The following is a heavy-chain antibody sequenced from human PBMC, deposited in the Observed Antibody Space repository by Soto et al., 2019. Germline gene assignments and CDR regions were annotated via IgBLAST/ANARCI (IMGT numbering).Heavy chain of an antibody. CDR3: ARDGNTAMVAYYYGMGV. D-gene: IGHD5-18*01. J-gene: IGHJ6*02. Sequence: EVQLVESGGGLVQPGGSLRLSCAASGFTFSSYSMNWVRQAPGKGLEWVSYISSSSSTIYYADSVKGRFTICRDNGKNSLYLQMNSLRDEDTAVYYCARDGNTAMVAYYYGMGVWGQGTTVTVSS. CDR2: ISSSSSTI. V-gene: IGHV3-48*02. CDR1: GFTFSSYS.